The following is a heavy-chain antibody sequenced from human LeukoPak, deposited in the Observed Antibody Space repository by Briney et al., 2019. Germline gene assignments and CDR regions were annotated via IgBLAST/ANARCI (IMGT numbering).Heavy chain of an antibody. CDR1: GGSISSYY. J-gene: IGHJ4*02. V-gene: IGHV4-59*01. D-gene: IGHD3-3*01. Sequence: PSETLSLTCTVSGGSISSYYWSWIRQPPGKGLEWTGYIYYSGSTNYNPSLKSRVTISVDTSKNQFSLKLSSVTAADTAVYYCARGRGDFWSGYYFDYWGQGTLVTVSS. CDR3: ARGRGDFWSGYYFDY. CDR2: IYYSGST.